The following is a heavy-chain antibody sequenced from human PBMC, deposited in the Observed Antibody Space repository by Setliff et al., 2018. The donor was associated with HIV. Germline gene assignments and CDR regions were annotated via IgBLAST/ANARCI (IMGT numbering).Heavy chain of an antibody. D-gene: IGHD3-10*01. CDR2: ISYTGST. Sequence: PSETLSLTCTVPGGSINRSNYYWGWIRQPPGKGLEWIGTISYTGSTYYDPSLKSRVTISLDTSKNQFFLKLSSVTAADTAVYYCARGCHPRVGAYYYGSGSPRGSYYYYYMDVWGKGTTVTVSS. V-gene: IGHV4-39*02. CDR1: GGSINRSNYY. CDR3: ARGCHPRVGAYYYGSGSPRGSYYYYYMDV. J-gene: IGHJ6*03.